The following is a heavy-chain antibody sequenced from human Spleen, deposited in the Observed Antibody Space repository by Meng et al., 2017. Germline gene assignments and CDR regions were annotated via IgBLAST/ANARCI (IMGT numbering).Heavy chain of an antibody. V-gene: IGHV3-73*01. J-gene: IGHJ4*02. Sequence: GESLKISCAASGSTFSGSAMHWVRQASGKGLEWVGRIRSKANSYATAYAASVKGRFTISRDDSKNTAYLQMNSLKTEDTAVYYCTRGYYHGSGSYPFDYWGQGTLVTVSS. CDR1: GSTFSGSA. CDR3: TRGYYHGSGSYPFDY. D-gene: IGHD3-10*01. CDR2: IRSKANSYAT.